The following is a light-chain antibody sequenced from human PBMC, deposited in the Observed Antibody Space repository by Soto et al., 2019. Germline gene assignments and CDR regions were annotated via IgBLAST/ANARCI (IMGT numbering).Light chain of an antibody. V-gene: IGKV1-39*01. CDR2: AAS. CDR1: QGISTY. Sequence: DIQMTPSPSSLSASVGDRVTITCRASQGISTYLNWYQQKPGKAPKLLIYAASSLQSGVPSRFSGSGSETDFTLSISSLQPEDFATYSCQQSYSITWTFGQGTKV. J-gene: IGKJ1*01. CDR3: QQSYSITWT.